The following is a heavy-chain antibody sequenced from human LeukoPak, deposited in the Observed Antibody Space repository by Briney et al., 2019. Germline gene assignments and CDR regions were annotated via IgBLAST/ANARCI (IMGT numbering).Heavy chain of an antibody. D-gene: IGHD5-18*01. CDR2: ISSSSSYI. J-gene: IGHJ5*02. V-gene: IGHV3-21*01. CDR1: GFTFGTYA. CDR3: ARDPADVDTAMVRSSRS. Sequence: PGGSLRLSCAASGFTFGTYAMNWVRQAPGKGLEWVSSISSSSSYIYYADSVKGRFTISRDNAKNSLYLQMNSLRAEDTAVYYCARDPADVDTAMVRSSRSWGQGTLVTVAS.